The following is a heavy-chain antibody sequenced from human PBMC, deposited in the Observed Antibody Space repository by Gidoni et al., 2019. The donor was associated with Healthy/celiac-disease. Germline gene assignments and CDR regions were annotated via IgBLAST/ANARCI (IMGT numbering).Heavy chain of an antibody. D-gene: IGHD3-3*01. CDR3: ARGDYDFWSGYNKGGFDY. CDR1: GYPFTSYG. Sequence: QVQLVQSGAEVKKPGASVKVSCKASGYPFTSYGISWVRQAPGQGLEWMGWISAYNGNTNYAQKLQGRVTMTTDTSTSTAYMELRSLRSDDTAVYYCARGDYDFWSGYNKGGFDYWGQGTLVTVSS. CDR2: ISAYNGNT. V-gene: IGHV1-18*01. J-gene: IGHJ4*02.